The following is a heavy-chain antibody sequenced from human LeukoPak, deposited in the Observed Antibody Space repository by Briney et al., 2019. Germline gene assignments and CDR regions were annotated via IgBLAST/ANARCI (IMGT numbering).Heavy chain of an antibody. V-gene: IGHV5-51*01. J-gene: IGHJ6*03. CDR2: IYPGDSDT. CDR1: GYSFTSYW. D-gene: IGHD1-14*01. Sequence: GESLKISCXGSGYSFTSYWIGWVRQMPGKGLEWMGIIYPGDSDTRDSPSFQGQVTISADKSISTASLQWSSLKASDTAMYYCARALTNRYYYYYMDVWGKGTTVTVSS. CDR3: ARALTNRYYYYYMDV.